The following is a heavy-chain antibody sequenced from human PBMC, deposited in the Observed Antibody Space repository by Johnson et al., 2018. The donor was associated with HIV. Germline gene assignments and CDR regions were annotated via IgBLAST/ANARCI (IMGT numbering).Heavy chain of an antibody. V-gene: IGHV3-23*04. Sequence: MQLVESGGGLVQPGGSLRLSCAASGFTFSSYAMDWVRQTPGKGLAWVSAVSAGVDNTYYADSVKGRFTISRDNSKNTLYLQMNSLRAEDTALYYCAKGGIATRFFDIWGQGTMVTVSS. CDR1: GFTFSSYA. D-gene: IGHD6-6*01. J-gene: IGHJ3*02. CDR3: AKGGIATRFFDI. CDR2: VSAGVDNT.